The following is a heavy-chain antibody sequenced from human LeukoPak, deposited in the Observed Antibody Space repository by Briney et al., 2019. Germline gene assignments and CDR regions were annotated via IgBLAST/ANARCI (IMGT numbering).Heavy chain of an antibody. D-gene: IGHD3-22*01. CDR3: ARDRGTYYYDSSGYYDAFDI. Sequence: SETLSLTCTVSGGSISSYYWSWIRQPAGKGLEWIGRIYTSGSTNYNPSLKSRVTMSVDTSKNQFSLKLSSVTAADTAVYYCARDRGTYYYDSSGYYDAFDIWGQGRMVTVSS. CDR1: GGSISSYY. CDR2: IYTSGST. J-gene: IGHJ3*02. V-gene: IGHV4-4*07.